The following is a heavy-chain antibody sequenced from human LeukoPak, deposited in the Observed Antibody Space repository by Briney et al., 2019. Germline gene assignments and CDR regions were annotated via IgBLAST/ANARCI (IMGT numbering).Heavy chain of an antibody. V-gene: IGHV3-30*09. Sequence: PGGSLRLSCAASGFTFSNYAMHWVRLAPGKGLAWVAAISDDGSSKFYSDSVKGRFAISRDNPKNTLYLQMNSLRGEDTAVYYCAKAVTMVRGYGMDVWGQGTTVIVSS. J-gene: IGHJ6*02. CDR2: ISDDGSSK. D-gene: IGHD3-10*01. CDR1: GFTFSNYA. CDR3: AKAVTMVRGYGMDV.